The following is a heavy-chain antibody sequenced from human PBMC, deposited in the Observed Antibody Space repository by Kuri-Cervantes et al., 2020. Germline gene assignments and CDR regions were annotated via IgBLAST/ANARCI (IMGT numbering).Heavy chain of an antibody. J-gene: IGHJ4*02. CDR3: AKDLRGYKQQIEY. Sequence: GESLKISCAASGFIFSSYAMSWVRQAPGKGLEWVSTVSGSGSATYYADSVKGRFTISRDNSKNTLSLQVNSLRAEDTALYFCAKDLRGYKQQIEYWGQGTLVTVSS. V-gene: IGHV3-23*01. CDR2: VSGSGSAT. CDR1: GFIFSSYA. D-gene: IGHD5-24*01.